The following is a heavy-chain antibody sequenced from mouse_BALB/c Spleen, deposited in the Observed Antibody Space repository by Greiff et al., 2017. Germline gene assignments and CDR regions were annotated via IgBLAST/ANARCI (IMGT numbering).Heavy chain of an antibody. D-gene: IGHD2-4*01. Sequence: DVKLVESGGDLVKPGGSLKLSCAASGFTFSSYGMSWVRQTPDKRLEWVATISSGGSYTYYPDSVKGRFTISRDNAKNTLYLQMSSLKSEDTAMYYCARQEIYYDYDGGDAMDYWGQGTSVTVSS. V-gene: IGHV5-6*02. J-gene: IGHJ4*01. CDR3: ARQEIYYDYDGGDAMDY. CDR1: GFTFSSYG. CDR2: ISSGGSYT.